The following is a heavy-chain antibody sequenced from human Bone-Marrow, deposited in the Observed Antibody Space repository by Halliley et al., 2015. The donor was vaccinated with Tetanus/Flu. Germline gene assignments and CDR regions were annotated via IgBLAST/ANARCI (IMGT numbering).Heavy chain of an antibody. CDR2: IYPGGSNT. CDR3: ARRIAVANTGHYFDY. D-gene: IGHD6-19*01. V-gene: IGHV5-51*03. CDR1: GYTFTSYW. Sequence: QLVQSGAEVKKPGESLKISCKGSGYTFTSYWIVWVRQMPGRGLEWMGIIYPGGSNTRYSPSFQGQVTISADKSIRTAYLQRSSLQAADTAVYYCARRIAVANTGHYFDYWGQGTLVTVSS. J-gene: IGHJ4*02.